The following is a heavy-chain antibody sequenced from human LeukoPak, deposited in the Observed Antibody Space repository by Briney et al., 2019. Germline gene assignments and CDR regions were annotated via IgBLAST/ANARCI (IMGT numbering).Heavy chain of an antibody. D-gene: IGHD1-1*01. V-gene: IGHV3-13*01. J-gene: IGHJ6*03. Sequence: GGSLRLTCAASGFTFSSFDMHWVRQPTGQGLEWVATIGTASDTYYPGSVEGRFTLSRDNAKNSLYLQMNSLTAGDTAVYYCARGPPRGKYYYMDVWGKGTTVTVSS. CDR2: IGTASDT. CDR3: ARGPPRGKYYYMDV. CDR1: GFTFSSFD.